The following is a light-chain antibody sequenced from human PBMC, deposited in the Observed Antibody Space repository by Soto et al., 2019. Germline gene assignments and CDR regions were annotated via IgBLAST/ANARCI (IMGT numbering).Light chain of an antibody. CDR3: QQYGESPWT. V-gene: IGKV3-20*01. CDR2: GTS. J-gene: IGKJ1*01. CDR1: QTVNSKY. Sequence: EIEMTQSPGTLALSPGERATLSCRASQTVNSKYLGWYQQKCGQAPRLLIYGTSSRATGIPDRFSGSGSGTDFTLTISRLEPEDFAVYYCQQYGESPWTFGQGTKVEVK.